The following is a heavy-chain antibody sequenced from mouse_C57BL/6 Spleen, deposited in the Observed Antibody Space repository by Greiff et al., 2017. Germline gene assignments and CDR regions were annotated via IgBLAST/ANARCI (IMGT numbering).Heavy chain of an antibody. CDR1: GYTFTDYY. V-gene: IGHV1-26*01. CDR3: ARLGGCGSSPAWFAY. J-gene: IGHJ3*01. Sequence: EVQLQQSGPELVKPGASVKISCKASGYTFTDYYMTWVQQSHGKSLEWIGDINPNNGGTSYNQKFKGKATLTVDKSSSTAYMELRSLTSEDSAVYYCARLGGCGSSPAWFAYWGQGTLVTVSA. CDR2: INPNNGGT. D-gene: IGHD1-1*01.